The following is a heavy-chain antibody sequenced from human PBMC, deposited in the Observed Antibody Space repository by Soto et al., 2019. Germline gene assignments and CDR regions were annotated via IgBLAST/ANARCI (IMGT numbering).Heavy chain of an antibody. D-gene: IGHD2-21*02. CDR2: IYYSGST. CDR3: ARHEGVADIVVVTEDWYFDL. V-gene: IGHV4-59*08. Sequence: QVQLQESGPGLVKPSETLSLTCTVSGGSISSYYWSWIRQPPGKGLEWIGYIYYSGSTNYNPSLKSRVTIAVDTYKNQFSLKLISVTAEDTAVYCCARHEGVADIVVVTEDWYFDLWGRGTLVTVSS. CDR1: GGSISSYY. J-gene: IGHJ2*01.